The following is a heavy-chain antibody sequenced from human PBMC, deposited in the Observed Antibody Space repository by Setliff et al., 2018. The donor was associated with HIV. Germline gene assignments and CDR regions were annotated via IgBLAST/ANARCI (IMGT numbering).Heavy chain of an antibody. V-gene: IGHV3-30*02. D-gene: IGHD7-27*01. Sequence: PGGSLRLSCAASGFTFSSYGMHWVRQAPGKGLERVAFIRYDGSNKYYADSVKGRFTISRDNSKNTLYLQMNSLRAEDTAVYYCAKDPGDRDYYWGQGTLVTVSS. CDR3: AKDPGDRDYY. CDR2: IRYDGSNK. J-gene: IGHJ4*02. CDR1: GFTFSSYG.